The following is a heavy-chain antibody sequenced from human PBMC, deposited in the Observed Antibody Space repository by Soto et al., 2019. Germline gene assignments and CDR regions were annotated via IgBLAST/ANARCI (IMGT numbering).Heavy chain of an antibody. D-gene: IGHD2-2*01. CDR3: ARVPDR. CDR1: GGSISSGGYS. CDR2: IYHSGST. V-gene: IGHV4-30-2*01. Sequence: PSETLSLTCAVSGGSISSGGYSWSWIRQPPGKGLECIGYIYHSGSTYYNPSLKSRVTISVDRSKNQLSLKLSSMTAADTAVYYCARVPDRWGQGTLVTVSS. J-gene: IGHJ5*02.